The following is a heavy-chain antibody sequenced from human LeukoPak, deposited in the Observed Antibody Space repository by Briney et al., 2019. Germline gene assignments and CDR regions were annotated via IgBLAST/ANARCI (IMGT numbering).Heavy chain of an antibody. Sequence: SETLSLTCTVSGGSISSGSYYWGWIRQPPGKGLEWIGSIYYSGTTHYSPSLESRVTISVDTSKNQFSLKLASVTAADTAIYYCAKGAGGFSYYNWFDPWGQGTLVTVSS. V-gene: IGHV4-39*07. D-gene: IGHD5-18*01. CDR3: AKGAGGFSYYNWFDP. CDR1: GGSISSGSYY. CDR2: IYYSGTT. J-gene: IGHJ5*02.